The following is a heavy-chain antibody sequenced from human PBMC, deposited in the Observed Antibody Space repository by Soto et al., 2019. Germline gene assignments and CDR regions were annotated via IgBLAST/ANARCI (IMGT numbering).Heavy chain of an antibody. CDR2: ISYDGSNK. CDR1: GFTFSSYA. Sequence: QVQLVASGGGVVQPGRSLRLSCAASGFTFSSYAMHWVRQAPGKGLEWVAVISYDGSNKYYADSVKGRFTISRDNSKNTLYLQMNSLRAEVTAVYYCARDRDRVFDYWGQGTLVTVSS. CDR3: ARDRDRVFDY. J-gene: IGHJ4*02. V-gene: IGHV3-30-3*01.